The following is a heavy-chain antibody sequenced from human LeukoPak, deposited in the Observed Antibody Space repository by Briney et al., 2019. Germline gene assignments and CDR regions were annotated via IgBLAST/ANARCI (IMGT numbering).Heavy chain of an antibody. CDR3: AKDPQLLAGGYYFDY. CDR2: ISGSGGST. CDR1: GFTFSSYA. J-gene: IGHJ4*02. Sequence: GGSLRLSCAASGFTFSSYAMSWVRQAPGKGLEWVSGISGSGGSTYYADSVKGRFTISRDNSKNTLYLQMNSLRAEDTAVYYCAKDPQLLAGGYYFDYWGQGTLVTVSS. D-gene: IGHD2-2*01. V-gene: IGHV3-23*01.